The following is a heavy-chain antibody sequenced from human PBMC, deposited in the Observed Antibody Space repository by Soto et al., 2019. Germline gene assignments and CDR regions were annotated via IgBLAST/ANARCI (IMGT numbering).Heavy chain of an antibody. CDR1: GYTFTSYG. V-gene: IGHV1-18*01. CDR3: ARDSPYYDFWSGYFWFDP. CDR2: ISAYNGNT. D-gene: IGHD3-3*01. J-gene: IGHJ5*02. Sequence: QVQLVQSGAEVKKPGASVKVSCKASGYTFTSYGISWVRQAPGQGLEWMGWISAYNGNTNYAQKLQGRVTMXXXXXXXXXXXXXXXXXXXXXAVYYCARDSPYYDFWSGYFWFDPWGQGTLVTVSS.